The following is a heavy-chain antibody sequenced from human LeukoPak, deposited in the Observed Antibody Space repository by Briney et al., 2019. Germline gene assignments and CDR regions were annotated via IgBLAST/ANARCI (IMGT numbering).Heavy chain of an antibody. Sequence: GGSLRLSCAASGFTFTSYWMHWVRQAPGKGLVWVSNINTDGSRTTYADFGKGRFTISRDNAKNTLYLQMNSLRAEDTAVYYCARDLSSCSGGSCPQDYWGQGTLVTVSS. CDR3: ARDLSSCSGGSCPQDY. D-gene: IGHD2-15*01. J-gene: IGHJ4*02. CDR2: INTDGSRT. CDR1: GFTFTSYW. V-gene: IGHV3-74*01.